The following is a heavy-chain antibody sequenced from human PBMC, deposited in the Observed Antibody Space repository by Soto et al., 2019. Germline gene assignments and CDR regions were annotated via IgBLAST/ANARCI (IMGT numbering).Heavy chain of an antibody. CDR1: CYSINSYY. Sequence: SDSLSLSCTLHCYSINSYYWTWILQPPGNGLELIGYIYYSVSTDYNPSLKSRVTISVDTSKNQFSLKLSSVTAADTAVYYWARGGYYGVYYYYGMDVWGQGTTVT. D-gene: IGHD3-3*01. CDR3: ARGGYYGVYYYYGMDV. CDR2: IYYSVST. J-gene: IGHJ6*02. V-gene: IGHV4-59*07.